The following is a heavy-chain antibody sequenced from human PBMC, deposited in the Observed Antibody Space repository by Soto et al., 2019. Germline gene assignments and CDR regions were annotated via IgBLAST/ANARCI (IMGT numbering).Heavy chain of an antibody. Sequence: ASVKVSCKASGYTFTSYAMHWVRQAPGQRLERMGWINAGNGNTKYSQKFQGRVTITRDTSASTAYMELSSLRSEDTAVYYCVRGYCSGFSCYFLYFFVYSGQGTLVTVSS. V-gene: IGHV1-3*01. J-gene: IGHJ4*02. CDR3: VRGYCSGFSCYFLYFFVY. CDR1: GYTFTSYA. D-gene: IGHD2-15*01. CDR2: INAGNGNT.